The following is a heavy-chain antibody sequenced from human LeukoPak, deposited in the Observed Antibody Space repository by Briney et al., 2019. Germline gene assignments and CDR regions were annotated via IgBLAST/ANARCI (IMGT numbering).Heavy chain of an antibody. Sequence: GASVKVSCKGTFSSYAISWVRQAPGQGLEWMGGIIPIFGTANYAQKFQGRVTITADESTSTAYMELSSLRSEDTAVYYCAKGMVRGATRDYWGQGTLVTVSS. J-gene: IGHJ4*02. CDR3: AKGMVRGATRDY. V-gene: IGHV1-69*13. CDR1: TFSSYA. D-gene: IGHD3-10*01. CDR2: IIPIFGTA.